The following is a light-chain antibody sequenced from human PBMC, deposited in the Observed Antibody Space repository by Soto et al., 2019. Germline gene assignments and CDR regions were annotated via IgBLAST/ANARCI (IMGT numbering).Light chain of an antibody. V-gene: IGKV3-11*01. CDR2: DTF. CDR3: QQRSSWPLT. CDR1: QDITTY. Sequence: IVLTQSPSSLSVSPGERATLSFWASQDITTYLAWYQQKPGQAPRLIIYDTFNRASDVPDTFSGSGSGTVFTLTISNVAPEDSAIYYCQQRSSWPLTFGGGTKVDIK. J-gene: IGKJ4*01.